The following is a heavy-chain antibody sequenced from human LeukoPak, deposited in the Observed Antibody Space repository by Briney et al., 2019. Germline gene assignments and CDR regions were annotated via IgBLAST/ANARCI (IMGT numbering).Heavy chain of an antibody. CDR2: ISSNGDST. D-gene: IGHD2/OR15-2a*01. Sequence: GGSLRLSCAASGFTFSSYGMHWVRQPPGKGLEYVSAISSNGDSTYYANSVRGRFTISRDNSKNTLYLQMGSLRAEDVAVYYCARDRDFEWGQGTLVTVSS. J-gene: IGHJ4*02. V-gene: IGHV3-64*01. CDR3: ARDRDFE. CDR1: GFTFSSYG.